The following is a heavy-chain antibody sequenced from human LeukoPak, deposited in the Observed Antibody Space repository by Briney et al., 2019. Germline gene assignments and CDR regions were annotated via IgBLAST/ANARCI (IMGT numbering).Heavy chain of an antibody. J-gene: IGHJ5*02. V-gene: IGHV4-30-2*01. CDR3: ARVQFWSGYNWFDP. Sequence: SQTLSLTCAVSGGSISSGGYSWSWIRQPPGKGLEWIGYIYQSGSTYYNPSLKSRVTISVDRSKNQFSLKLSSVTAADTAVYYCARVQFWSGYNWFDPWGQGTLVTVSS. CDR1: GGSISSGGYS. D-gene: IGHD3-3*01. CDR2: IYQSGST.